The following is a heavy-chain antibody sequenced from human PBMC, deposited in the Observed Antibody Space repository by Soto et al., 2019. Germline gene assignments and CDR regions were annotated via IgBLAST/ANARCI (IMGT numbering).Heavy chain of an antibody. CDR1: GGSISSGDYY. J-gene: IGHJ4*02. CDR3: AREFRAYCTNGVCYNVFDY. CDR2: IYYSGST. V-gene: IGHV4-30-4*01. D-gene: IGHD2-8*01. Sequence: SETLSLTCTVSGGSISSGDYYWSWIRQPPGKGLEWIGYIYYSGSTYYNPSLKSRVTISVDTSKNQFSLKLSSVTAADTAVYYCAREFRAYCTNGVCYNVFDYWGQGTLVTVSS.